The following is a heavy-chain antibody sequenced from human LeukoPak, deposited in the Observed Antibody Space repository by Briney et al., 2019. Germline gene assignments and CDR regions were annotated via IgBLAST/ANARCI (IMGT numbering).Heavy chain of an antibody. V-gene: IGHV1-2*06. Sequence: ASVKVSCKASGYTFTGYYMHWVRQAPGQGLEWMGRINPNSGGTNYAQKFQGRVTMTRDTPISTAYMELSRLRSDDTAVYYCARDAKDDSSGYYHFDYWGQGTLVTVSS. CDR2: INPNSGGT. J-gene: IGHJ4*02. D-gene: IGHD3-22*01. CDR1: GYTFTGYY. CDR3: ARDAKDDSSGYYHFDY.